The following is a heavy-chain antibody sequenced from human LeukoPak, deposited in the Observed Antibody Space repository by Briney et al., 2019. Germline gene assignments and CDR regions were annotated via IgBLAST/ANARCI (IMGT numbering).Heavy chain of an antibody. CDR2: LYSGGST. V-gene: IGHV3-53*01. CDR1: GFTFSRNY. J-gene: IGHJ6*03. CDR3: ARVLSGRGSLYYYYYYMDV. D-gene: IGHD3-10*01. Sequence: GGSLRLSCAASGFTFSRNYMSWVRQAPGKGLEWVSVLYSGGSTYYADSVKGRFTISRDNSKNTLYLQMNSLRAEDTAVYYCARVLSGRGSLYYYYYYMDVWGKGTTVTISS.